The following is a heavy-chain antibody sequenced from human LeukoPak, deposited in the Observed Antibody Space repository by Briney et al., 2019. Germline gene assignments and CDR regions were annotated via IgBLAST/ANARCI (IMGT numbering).Heavy chain of an antibody. CDR1: GGFINSHY. D-gene: IGHD6-19*01. CDR3: ARDVGEVTGTHFDF. V-gene: IGHV4-59*11. Sequence: SETLSLTCTVSGGFINSHYWSWLRQPPGKGLKWIRYIYYIRSTNYNPSLRSRVTISLDRSENQFSLNLSSVTPADTALYYCARDVGEVTGTHFDFWGQGTLVTVSS. CDR2: IYYIRST. J-gene: IGHJ4*02.